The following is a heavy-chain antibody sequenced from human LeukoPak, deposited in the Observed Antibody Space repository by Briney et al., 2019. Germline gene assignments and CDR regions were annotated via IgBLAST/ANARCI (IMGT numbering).Heavy chain of an antibody. Sequence: GGSLRLSCAASGFTFSSCAMSWVRQAPGKGLEWVSAITGSVVSTYYAVSVKGRFTISRDNSKNTLYLQMNSLRAEDTAVYYCAKGRPEDVWGKGTTVTVSS. J-gene: IGHJ6*04. CDR1: GFTFSSCA. CDR2: ITGSVVST. V-gene: IGHV3-23*01. CDR3: AKGRPEDV.